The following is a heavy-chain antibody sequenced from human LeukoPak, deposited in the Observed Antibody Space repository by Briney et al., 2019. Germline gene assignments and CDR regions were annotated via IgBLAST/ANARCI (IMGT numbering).Heavy chain of an antibody. J-gene: IGHJ6*01. CDR3: ARGGGLVV. D-gene: IGHD2-15*01. CDR2: IWYDGSNK. V-gene: IGHV3-33*01. CDR1: GFTFSSYG. Sequence: GGSLTLSCAASGFTFSSYGMHWVRQAPGKGLEWVAVIWYDGSNKYYPDSMKGRFTISRDNSKNTLYLQMGNLRAGGVVVCLCARGGGLVVWGQGGTVAVCS.